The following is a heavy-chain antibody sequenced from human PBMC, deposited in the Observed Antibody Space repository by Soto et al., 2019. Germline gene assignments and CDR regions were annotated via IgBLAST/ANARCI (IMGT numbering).Heavy chain of an antibody. J-gene: IGHJ4*02. CDR1: GGSITSGGYY. CDR3: ARVYNWNYSL. Sequence: SETLSLTCTVSGGSITSGGYYWSWIRQHPGKGLEWIGYIYYSGSTYYNPSLKSRVTISVDTSKNQFSLKLSSVTAADTAVYYCARVYNWNYSLWGQGTLVTVSS. D-gene: IGHD1-1*01. V-gene: IGHV4-31*03. CDR2: IYYSGST.